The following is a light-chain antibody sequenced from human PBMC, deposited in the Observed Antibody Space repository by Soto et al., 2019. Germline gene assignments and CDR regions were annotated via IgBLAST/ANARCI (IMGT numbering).Light chain of an antibody. Sequence: QSALTPPASMSGAPGQSIALSCTGPSRDVGGYKYDSWYQQYPGKAPKLMIYDVSNRPSGVSDRFSGSKSGNTASPTISGLQSEDEADYYCSSYTSSSSYVFGTGTKVTVL. CDR2: DVS. CDR1: SRDVGGYKY. CDR3: SSYTSSSSYV. V-gene: IGLV2-14*01. J-gene: IGLJ1*01.